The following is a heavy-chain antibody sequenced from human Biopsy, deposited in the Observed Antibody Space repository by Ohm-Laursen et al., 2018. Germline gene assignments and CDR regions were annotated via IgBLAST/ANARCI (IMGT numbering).Heavy chain of an antibody. V-gene: IGHV1-2*02. Sequence: SVNVSCKASGYTFAGYYLHWVRQAPGHGLEWMGWINPNSGNANYAQSFQGRLTVTRDTSITTAYMELTSLTSDDTASYYCARVPAYPSIDGYYGLDLWGQGTTVIVSS. CDR2: INPNSGNA. D-gene: IGHD3-9*01. CDR1: GYTFAGYY. CDR3: ARVPAYPSIDGYYGLDL. J-gene: IGHJ6*02.